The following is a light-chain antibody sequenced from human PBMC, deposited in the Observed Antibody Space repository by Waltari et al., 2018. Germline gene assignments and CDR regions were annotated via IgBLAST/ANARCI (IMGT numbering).Light chain of an antibody. V-gene: IGKV3-15*01. CDR1: QSVSSN. J-gene: IGKJ2*01. CDR2: GAS. CDR3: QQYNNWPPGDT. Sequence: EIVMTQSPATLSVSQGERATFSCRASQSVSSNLAWYQQKPGQAPRLLIYGASTRATGIPARFSGSGSGTEFTLTISSLQSEDFAVYYCQQYNNWPPGDTFGQGTKLEIK.